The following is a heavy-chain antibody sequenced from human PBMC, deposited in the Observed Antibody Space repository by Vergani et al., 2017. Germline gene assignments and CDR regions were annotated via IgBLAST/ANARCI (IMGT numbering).Heavy chain of an antibody. CDR1: GGSISSSSYY. V-gene: IGHV4-39*07. Sequence: QLQLQESGPGLVKPSETLSLTCTVSGGSISSSSYYWGWIRQPPGKGLEWIGEINHSGSTNYNPSLKSRVTISVDTSKNQFSLKLSSVTAADTAVYYCARAPLRYPDYWGQGTLVTVSS. D-gene: IGHD1-26*01. J-gene: IGHJ4*02. CDR3: ARAPLRYPDY. CDR2: INHSGST.